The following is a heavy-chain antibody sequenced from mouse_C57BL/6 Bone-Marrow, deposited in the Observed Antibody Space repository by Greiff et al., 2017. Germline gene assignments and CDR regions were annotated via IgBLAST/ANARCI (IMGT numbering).Heavy chain of an antibody. Sequence: VQLKESGAELVRPGASVKLSCTASGFNIKDDYMHRVKQRPEQGLEWIGWIDPENGDTEYASKFQGKATITSDTSSNTAYLQLSSLTSEDTAVYYCSYYASFAYWGQGTLVTVSA. CDR1: GFNIKDDY. D-gene: IGHD2-10*01. J-gene: IGHJ3*01. CDR2: IDPENGDT. V-gene: IGHV14-4*01. CDR3: SYYASFAY.